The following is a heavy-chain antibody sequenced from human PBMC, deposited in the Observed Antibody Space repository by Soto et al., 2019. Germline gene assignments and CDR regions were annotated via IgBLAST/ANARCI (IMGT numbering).Heavy chain of an antibody. CDR1: GYTFTSYA. V-gene: IGHV1-3*01. D-gene: IGHD2-21*02. Sequence: ASVKVSCKASGYTFTSYAMHWVRQAPGQRLEWMGWINAGNGNTKYSQKFQGRVTITRDTSASTAYMELSSLRSEDTAVYYCASSHCGGDRYSYYYYGMDVWGQGTTVTVSS. J-gene: IGHJ6*02. CDR2: INAGNGNT. CDR3: ASSHCGGDRYSYYYYGMDV.